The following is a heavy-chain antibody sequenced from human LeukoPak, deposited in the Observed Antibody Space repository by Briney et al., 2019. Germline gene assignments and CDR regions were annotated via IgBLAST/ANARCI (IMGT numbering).Heavy chain of an antibody. CDR3: ARGEWLRSGGYYFDY. Sequence: PSETLSLTCTVSGGSISSYYWSWIRQPPGKGLEWIGYIYTSGSTNYNPSLKSRVTISVDTSKNQFSLKLSSVTAADTAVYYCARGEWLRSGGYYFDYWGQGTLVTVSS. D-gene: IGHD5-12*01. CDR2: IYTSGST. J-gene: IGHJ4*02. V-gene: IGHV4-4*09. CDR1: GGSISSYY.